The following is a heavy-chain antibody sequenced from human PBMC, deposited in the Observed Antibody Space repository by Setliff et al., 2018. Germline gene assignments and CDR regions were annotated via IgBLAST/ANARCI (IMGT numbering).Heavy chain of an antibody. CDR1: GQYFSDYC. Sequence: SETLSLTCAIYGQYFSDYCWSWVRQPPGKGLEWIGEIYHSGSTNYNPSLKSRVTISVDTSKNQFSLKLSSVTAADTAVYYCARDRQYCSSPTCYSSYFYYYGMDVWGQGTTVTVSS. D-gene: IGHD2-2*02. CDR3: ARDRQYCSSPTCYSSYFYYYGMDV. V-gene: IGHV4-34*01. CDR2: IYHSGST. J-gene: IGHJ6*02.